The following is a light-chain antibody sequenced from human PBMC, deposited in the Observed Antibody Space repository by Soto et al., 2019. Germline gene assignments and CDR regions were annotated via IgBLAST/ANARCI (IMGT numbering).Light chain of an antibody. J-gene: IGKJ1*01. CDR1: QSVSNDY. CDR3: QQYGSSGT. Sequence: EMVLRQSQGTLSLSPGDRATLACRASQSVSNDYVAWVQQKPGQTPRLLIYSVSSRATGIPDRFSGSGSGTDFTLTISRLEPEDFAVYYCQQYGSSGTFGQGTKVDIK. CDR2: SVS. V-gene: IGKV3-20*01.